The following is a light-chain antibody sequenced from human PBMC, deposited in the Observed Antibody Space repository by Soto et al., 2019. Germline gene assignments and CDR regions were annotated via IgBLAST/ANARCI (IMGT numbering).Light chain of an antibody. V-gene: IGKV3-20*01. Sequence: EIVLTQSPGTLSLSPGERATLSCRASQSVTSSYLAWYQQKPGQAPRLLIYGASSRATGIPDRFSGSGSGTEFTLTISRLEPEDCAVYYCQQYGSSPRTFGGGTKVEIK. CDR2: GAS. J-gene: IGKJ4*01. CDR3: QQYGSSPRT. CDR1: QSVTSSY.